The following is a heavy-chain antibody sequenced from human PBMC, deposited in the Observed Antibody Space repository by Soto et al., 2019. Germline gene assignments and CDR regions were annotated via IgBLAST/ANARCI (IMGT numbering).Heavy chain of an antibody. D-gene: IGHD6-6*01. V-gene: IGHV3-23*01. Sequence: EVQLLESGGGLVQPGGSLRLSCAASGFNFRYYAMTWVRQAPGKGLEWVSSINDNGDSTHYADSVKGRFTISRDNSKNTLYLPKNSLTAEDTAVYFCAKASNSSPWFDSWLESWGQGTLVTVSS. CDR3: AKASNSSPWFDSWLES. CDR2: INDNGDST. J-gene: IGHJ5*01. CDR1: GFNFRYYA.